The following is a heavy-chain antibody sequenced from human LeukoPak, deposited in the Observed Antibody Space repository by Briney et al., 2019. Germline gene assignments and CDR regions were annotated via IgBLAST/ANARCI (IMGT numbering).Heavy chain of an antibody. CDR3: ARVPDWTYVPDY. Sequence: SETLSLTCTVSGGSISSDRFSWTWVRQPAGKRPEWIGRIKSSTTTYNPSLKSRANLSVDTSTKQCSLKLSSLTAADTAVYFCARVPDWTYVPDYWGQGTLVTVSS. CDR2: IKSSTT. V-gene: IGHV4-61*02. D-gene: IGHD3-16*01. J-gene: IGHJ4*02. CDR1: GGSISSDRFS.